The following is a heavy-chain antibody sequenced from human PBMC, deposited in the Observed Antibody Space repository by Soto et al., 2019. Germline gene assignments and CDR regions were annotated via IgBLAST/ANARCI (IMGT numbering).Heavy chain of an antibody. V-gene: IGHV1-18*01. CDR3: ARDKVLRWDIHPIGPRNFDY. CDR1: GYTFTSYG. CDR2: ISAYNGNT. J-gene: IGHJ4*02. Sequence: GASVKVSCKASGYTFTSYGISWVRQAPGQGLKWMGWISAYNGNTNYAQKLQGRVTMTTDTSTSTAYMELRSLRSDDTAVYYCARDKVLRWDIHPIGPRNFDYWGQGTLVTVSS. D-gene: IGHD4-17*01.